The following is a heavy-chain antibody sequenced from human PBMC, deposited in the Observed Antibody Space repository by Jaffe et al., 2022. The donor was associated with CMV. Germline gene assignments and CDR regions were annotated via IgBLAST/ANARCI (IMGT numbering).Heavy chain of an antibody. CDR2: IYPGDSDT. V-gene: IGHV5-51*01. D-gene: IGHD3-10*01. CDR1: GYSFTSYW. Sequence: EVQLVQSGAEVKKPGESLKISCKGSGYSFTSYWIGWVRQMPGKGLEWMGIIYPGDSDTRYSPSFQGQVTISADKSISTAYLQWSSLKASDTAMYYCARDPTPPMRPYGSGSYPEDYFDYWGQGTLVTVSS. CDR3: ARDPTPPMRPYGSGSYPEDYFDY. J-gene: IGHJ4*02.